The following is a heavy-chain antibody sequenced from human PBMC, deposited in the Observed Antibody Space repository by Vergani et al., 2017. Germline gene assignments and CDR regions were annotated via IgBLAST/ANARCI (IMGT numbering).Heavy chain of an antibody. D-gene: IGHD3-9*01. CDR3: AKHYDILTGYSDPTFDY. Sequence: QVQLVESGGGVVQPVGSLRLSCAASGFTFSSYGMHWVRQAPGKGLEWVAFIRYDGSNKYYADSVKGRFTISRDNSKNTLYLQMNSLRAEDTAVYYCAKHYDILTGYSDPTFDYWGQGTLVTVSS. V-gene: IGHV3-30*02. CDR2: IRYDGSNK. CDR1: GFTFSSYG. J-gene: IGHJ4*02.